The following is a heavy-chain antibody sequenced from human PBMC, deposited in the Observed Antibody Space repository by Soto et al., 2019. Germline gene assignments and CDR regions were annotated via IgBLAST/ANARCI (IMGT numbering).Heavy chain of an antibody. V-gene: IGHV4-31*03. Sequence: QVQLQESGPGLVKPSQTLSLTCTVSGGSISSGGYYWSWIRQHPGKGLGWIGYIYYSGSTYYNPSLKSRVTISVDTSKNQFSLKLSSVTAADTAVYYCARERVYYGDPGRNAFDIWGQGTMVTVSS. D-gene: IGHD4-17*01. J-gene: IGHJ3*02. CDR2: IYYSGST. CDR1: GGSISSGGYY. CDR3: ARERVYYGDPGRNAFDI.